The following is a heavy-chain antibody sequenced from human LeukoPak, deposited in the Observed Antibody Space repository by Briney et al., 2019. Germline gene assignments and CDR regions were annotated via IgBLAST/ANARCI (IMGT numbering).Heavy chain of an antibody. D-gene: IGHD4-11*01. CDR2: IIPIFGTA. V-gene: IGHV1-69*01. CDR1: GGTFSSYA. CDR3: ARDKDGRARGSVTLHY. J-gene: IGHJ4*02. Sequence: GSSVKVSCKASGGTFSSYAISWVRQAPGQGLEWMGGIIPIFGTANYAQKFQGRVTITADESTSTAYMELSSLRSEDTAVYYCARDKDGRARGSVTLHYWGQGTLVTVSS.